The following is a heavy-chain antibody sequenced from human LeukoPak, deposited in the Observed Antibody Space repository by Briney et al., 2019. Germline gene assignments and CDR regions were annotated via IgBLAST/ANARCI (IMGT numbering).Heavy chain of an antibody. CDR1: GFTFSSYS. D-gene: IGHD6-13*01. CDR3: AMGAYSSSWSRAFDI. Sequence: NPGGSLRLSCAASGFTFSSYSMNWVRQAPGKGLEWVSSISSSSSYIYYADSVKGRFTISRDNAKNSLYLQMNSLRAEDTAVYYCAMGAYSSSWSRAFDIWGQGTMVTASS. J-gene: IGHJ3*02. CDR2: ISSSSSYI. V-gene: IGHV3-21*01.